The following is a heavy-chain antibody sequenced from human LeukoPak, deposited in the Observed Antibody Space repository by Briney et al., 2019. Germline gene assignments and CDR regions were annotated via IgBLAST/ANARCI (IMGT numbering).Heavy chain of an antibody. CDR2: IHTSGST. J-gene: IGHJ4*02. CDR1: GGSVGNYY. V-gene: IGHV4-4*07. D-gene: IGHD6-19*01. CDR3: ARDQGSGWYEE. Sequence: SETLSLTCTVSGGSVGNYYWNWIRQPAGKGLEWIGRIHTSGSTNYNPSLKSRLTVSVDTSKSQFSLKLTSVTAADTAVYYCARDQGSGWYEEWGQGTLVTVSS.